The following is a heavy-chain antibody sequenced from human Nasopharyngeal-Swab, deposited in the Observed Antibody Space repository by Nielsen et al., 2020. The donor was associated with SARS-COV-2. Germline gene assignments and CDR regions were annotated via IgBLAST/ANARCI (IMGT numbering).Heavy chain of an antibody. D-gene: IGHD6-13*01. CDR2: IYSGGST. J-gene: IGHJ5*02. CDR1: GFTFSSSA. V-gene: IGHV3-53*01. Sequence: GESLKISCAASGFTFSSSAISWVRQAPGMGLEWVSVIYSGGSTYYADSVKGRFTISRDNSKNTLYLQMNSLRAEDTAVYYCARQGIAAAGDWFDPWGQGTLVTVSS. CDR3: ARQGIAAAGDWFDP.